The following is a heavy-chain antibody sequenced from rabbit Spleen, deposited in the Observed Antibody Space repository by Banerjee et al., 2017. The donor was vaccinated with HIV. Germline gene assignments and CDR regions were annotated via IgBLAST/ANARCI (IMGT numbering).Heavy chain of an antibody. J-gene: IGHJ6*01. Sequence: QEHLKESGGGLVQPEGSLTLTCTASGVSFSISSYMCWVRQAPGKGLEWIACIDSGSSGFTYFATWAKGRFTCSKTSSTTVTLQMTSLTVADTATYFCARDTGTSFSSYGMDLWGPGTLVTVS. CDR1: GVSFSISSY. CDR2: IDSGSSGFT. CDR3: ARDTGTSFSSYGMDL. V-gene: IGHV1S45*01. D-gene: IGHD7-1*01.